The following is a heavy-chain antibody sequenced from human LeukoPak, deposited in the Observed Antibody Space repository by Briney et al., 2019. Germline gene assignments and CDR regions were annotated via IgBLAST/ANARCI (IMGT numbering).Heavy chain of an antibody. J-gene: IGHJ5*02. CDR2: INPSGGST. CDR1: RYTFTSYY. CDR3: AGDRGGVGATRSSRFDP. D-gene: IGHD1-26*01. Sequence: ASVKVSCKASRYTFTSYYMHWVRQAPGQGLEWMGIINPSGGSTSYAQKFQGRVTMTRDTSTSKVYMELVSLKSEDTAVYYWAGDRGGVGATRSSRFDPWGQGTLVTVSS. V-gene: IGHV1-46*01.